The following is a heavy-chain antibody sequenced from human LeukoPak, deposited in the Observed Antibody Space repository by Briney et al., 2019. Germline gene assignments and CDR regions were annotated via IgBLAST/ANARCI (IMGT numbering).Heavy chain of an antibody. D-gene: IGHD1-14*01. CDR1: GGSIANTAYY. J-gene: IGHJ4*02. Sequence: PSETLSLTCTVSGGSIANTAYYWGWIRQPPGKGLEWIGSIYYSGSTYYNPSLKSRVTISVDTSKNQFSLKLTSVTAADTAVYYCARHPPVAGGLRDWGQGTLVTVSS. CDR3: ARHPPVAGGLRD. CDR2: IYYSGST. V-gene: IGHV4-39*01.